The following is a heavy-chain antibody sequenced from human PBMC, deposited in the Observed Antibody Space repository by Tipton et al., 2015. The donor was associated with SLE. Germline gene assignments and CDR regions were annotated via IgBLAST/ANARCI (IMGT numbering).Heavy chain of an antibody. CDR3: ARDEGLGRSFDY. J-gene: IGHJ4*02. D-gene: IGHD7-27*01. CDR1: GGSISSYY. Sequence: TLSLTCTVSGGSISSYYWGWIRQPPGKGLEWIGSIYHSGSTYYNPSLKSRVTISVDTSKNQFSLKLSSVTAADTAVYYCARDEGLGRSFDYWGQGTLVTVSS. V-gene: IGHV4-38-2*02. CDR2: IYHSGST.